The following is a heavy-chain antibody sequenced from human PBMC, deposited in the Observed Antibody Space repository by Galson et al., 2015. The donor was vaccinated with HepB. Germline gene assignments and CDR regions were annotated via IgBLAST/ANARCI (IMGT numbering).Heavy chain of an antibody. CDR1: GFTFSSYA. D-gene: IGHD4-17*01. J-gene: IGHJ4*02. CDR3: AKDRGLTFYGDYTGSVVDY. V-gene: IGHV3-23*01. CDR2: LSGSGDST. Sequence: SLRLSCAASGFTFSSYAMTWVRQAPGKGLEWVSTLSGSGDSTYYADSVKGRFTISRDNSKNTLYLQMNSLRAEDTAVYYCAKDRGLTFYGDYTGSVVDYWGQGTLVTVSS.